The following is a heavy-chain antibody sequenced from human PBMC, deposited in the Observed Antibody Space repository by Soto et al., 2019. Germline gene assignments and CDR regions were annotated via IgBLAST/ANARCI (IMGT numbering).Heavy chain of an antibody. CDR1: GFTFSSYW. Sequence: PGGSLRLSCAASGFTFSSYWMSWVRQAPGKGLEWVANIKQDGSEKYYADSVKGRFTISRDNAKNSLYLQMNSLRAEDTAVYYCARGPPPRDGYNPRLYSFDYWGQGTLVTVSS. CDR3: ARGPPPRDGYNPRLYSFDY. V-gene: IGHV3-7*04. D-gene: IGHD5-12*01. J-gene: IGHJ4*02. CDR2: IKQDGSEK.